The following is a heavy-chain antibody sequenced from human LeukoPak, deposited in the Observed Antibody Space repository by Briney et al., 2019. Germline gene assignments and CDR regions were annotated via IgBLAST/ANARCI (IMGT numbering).Heavy chain of an antibody. Sequence: EGSLRLSCAASGFTFSNAWMSWVRQAPGKGLEWVGRIKRKTEGGTTDYAAPVKGRATISRDDSKNTLYLQINSLTTEDTGVYYCTTGITSWGQGALVTVSA. CDR3: TTGITS. CDR1: GFTFSNAW. CDR2: IKRKTEGGTT. J-gene: IGHJ1*01. V-gene: IGHV3-15*01.